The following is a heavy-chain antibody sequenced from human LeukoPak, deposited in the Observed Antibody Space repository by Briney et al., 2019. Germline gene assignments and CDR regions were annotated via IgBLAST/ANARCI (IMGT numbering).Heavy chain of an antibody. CDR3: AITMVRGAPPLKYNWFDP. J-gene: IGHJ5*02. V-gene: IGHV1-69*13. Sequence: GASVKVSCKASGYTFTSYAISWVRQAPGQGLEWMGGIIPIFGTANYAQKFQGRVTITADESTSTAYMELSSLRSEDTAVYYCAITMVRGAPPLKYNWFDPWGQGTLVTVSS. D-gene: IGHD3-10*01. CDR2: IIPIFGTA. CDR1: GYTFTSYA.